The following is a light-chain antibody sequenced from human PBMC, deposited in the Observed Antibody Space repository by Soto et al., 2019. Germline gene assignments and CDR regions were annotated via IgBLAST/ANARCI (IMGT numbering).Light chain of an antibody. V-gene: IGLV1-51*01. CDR3: GTWDSSPEGV. J-gene: IGLJ2*01. CDR2: DNN. CDR1: SSNIGINP. Sequence: QSVLTQPPSVSAAPGQKVTISCAGSSSNIGINPVSWYQQFPGTAPKPLIYDNNKRTTGIPDRFSGSKSGTSATLDITGLHNEEAATYCCGTWDSSPEGVFGGGTKLTVL.